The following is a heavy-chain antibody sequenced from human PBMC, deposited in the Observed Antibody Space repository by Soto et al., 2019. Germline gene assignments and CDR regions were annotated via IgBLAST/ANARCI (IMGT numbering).Heavy chain of an antibody. V-gene: IGHV4-59*01. CDR3: ARTMVRGAFDY. J-gene: IGHJ4*02. Sequence: PSETLSLTCTVSGGSISSYYWSWIRQPPGKGLEWIGYIYYSGSTNYNPSLKSRVTISVDTSKNQFPLKLSSVTAADTASYYCARTMVRGAFDYWGQGTMVTVSS. CDR1: GGSISSYY. CDR2: IYYSGST. D-gene: IGHD3-10*01.